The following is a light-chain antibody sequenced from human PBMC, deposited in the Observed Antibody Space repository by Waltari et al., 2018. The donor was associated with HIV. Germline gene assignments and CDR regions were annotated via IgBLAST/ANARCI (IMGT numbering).Light chain of an antibody. CDR1: SSDVGAYNL. CDR2: EVT. V-gene: IGLV2-23*02. J-gene: IGLJ2*01. CDR3: CSYTGTGVV. Sequence: QSALTQPASVSGSPGQSITISRTGTSSDVGAYNLVSWYQQNPGTAPKLMIFEVTKRPAVVSARFSGSRSGNTASLTISGLQAEDDVDYHCCSYTGTGVVFGGGTKLTVL.